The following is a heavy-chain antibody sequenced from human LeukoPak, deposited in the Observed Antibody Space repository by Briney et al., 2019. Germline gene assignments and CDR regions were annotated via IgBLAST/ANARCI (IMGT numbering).Heavy chain of an antibody. D-gene: IGHD2-2*01. CDR1: GGSISSYY. J-gene: IGHJ4*02. V-gene: IGHV4-4*07. CDR3: AGTETVSMKYQLQFDY. CDR2: IYTSGST. Sequence: SETLSLTCTVSGGSISSYYWSWIRQPAGKGLECIGRIYTSGSTNYNPSLKSRVTMSVDTSKNQFSLKLSSVTAADTAVYYCAGTETVSMKYQLQFDYWGQGTLVTVSS.